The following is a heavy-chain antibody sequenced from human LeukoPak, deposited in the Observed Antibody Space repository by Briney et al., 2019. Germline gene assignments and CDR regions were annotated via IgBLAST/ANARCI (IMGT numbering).Heavy chain of an antibody. CDR3: VYGGSYYVA. CDR1: GFTFSSYW. Sequence: GGSLRLSCAASGFTFSSYWMSWVRQAPGKGLEGVANIKQDGSEKYYVDSVKGGFTISRENDKNSLYLQMNSLRAEDTAVYYCVYGGSYYVAWGQGTLVTVSS. V-gene: IGHV3-7*01. D-gene: IGHD1-26*01. CDR2: IKQDGSEK. J-gene: IGHJ5*02.